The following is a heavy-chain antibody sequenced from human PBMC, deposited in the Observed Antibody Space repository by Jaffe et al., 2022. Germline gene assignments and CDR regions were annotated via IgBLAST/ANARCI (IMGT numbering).Heavy chain of an antibody. D-gene: IGHD3-22*01. CDR3: VRRGYYYDSSGYYQPIDY. CDR2: IYPGDSDT. CDR1: GYSFTSYW. V-gene: IGHV5-51*03. Sequence: EVQLVQSGAEVKKPGESLKISCKGSGYSFTSYWIGWVRQMPGKGLEWMGIIYPGDSDTRYSPSFQGQVTISADKSISTAYLQWSSLKASDTAMYYCVRRGYYYDSSGYYQPIDYWGQGTLVTVSS. J-gene: IGHJ4*02.